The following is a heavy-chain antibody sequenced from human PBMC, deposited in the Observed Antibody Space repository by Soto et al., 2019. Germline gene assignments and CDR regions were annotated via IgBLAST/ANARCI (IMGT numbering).Heavy chain of an antibody. CDR2: ISYDGSNK. J-gene: IGHJ4*02. CDR1: RFTFSSYP. D-gene: IGHD6-19*01. CDR3: ARGAGIVVAGTSFDY. Sequence: QVQLVESGEGVVQPGRSLRLSCAASRFTFSSYPMHWVRQAPRKRLEWVAVISYDGSNKYYADSVKGRFTISRDNSKNTLYLQMNSLRAEVTAVYYCARGAGIVVAGTSFDYWGQGTLVTVSS. V-gene: IGHV3-30-3*01.